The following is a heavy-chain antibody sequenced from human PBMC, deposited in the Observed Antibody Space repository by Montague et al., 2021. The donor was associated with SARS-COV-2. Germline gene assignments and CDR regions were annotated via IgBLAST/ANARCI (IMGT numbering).Heavy chain of an antibody. CDR3: ARLARGEYYDFWSGSHEYPHYYYGMDV. CDR1: GGSISSYY. Sequence: SETLSLTCTVSGGSISSYYWSWIRQPPGKGLEWIGYIYYSGSTNXNPSLKSRVTISVDTSKNQFSLKLSSVTAADTAVYYCARLARGEYYDFWSGSHEYPHYYYGMDVGGQGPPFPVSS. J-gene: IGHJ6*02. V-gene: IGHV4-59*08. CDR2: IYYSGST. D-gene: IGHD3-3*01.